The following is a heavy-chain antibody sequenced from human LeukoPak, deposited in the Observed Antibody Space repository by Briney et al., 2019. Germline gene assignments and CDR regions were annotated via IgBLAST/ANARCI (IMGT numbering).Heavy chain of an antibody. D-gene: IGHD3-16*02. J-gene: IGHJ4*02. CDR3: ARGPMITFGGVIAPFDY. V-gene: IGHV3-48*01. Sequence: GGSLRLSCAASGFTFSSYSMNWVRQAPGKGLEWVSYISSSSSTIYYADSVKGRFTISRDNAKNSLYLQMNSLRAEDTAVYYCARGPMITFGGVIAPFDYWGQGPLVPVSS. CDR1: GFTFSSYS. CDR2: ISSSSSTI.